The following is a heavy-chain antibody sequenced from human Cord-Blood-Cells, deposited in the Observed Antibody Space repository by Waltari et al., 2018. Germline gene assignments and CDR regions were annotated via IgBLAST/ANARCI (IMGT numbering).Heavy chain of an antibody. Sequence: GAVISYDGSNKYYADSVKGRFTISRDNSKNTLYLQMNSLRAEDTAVYYCAKAAAAPPYYYGMDVWGQGTTVTVSS. J-gene: IGHJ6*02. CDR3: AKAAAAPPYYYGMDV. D-gene: IGHD6-13*01. V-gene: IGHV3-30*18. CDR2: ISYDGSNK.